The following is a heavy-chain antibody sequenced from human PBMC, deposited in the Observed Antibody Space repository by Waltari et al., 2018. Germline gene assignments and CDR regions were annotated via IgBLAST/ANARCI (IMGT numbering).Heavy chain of an antibody. CDR3: GFYAFDY. J-gene: IGHJ4*02. CDR1: GYTFASYG. V-gene: IGHV1-18*01. D-gene: IGHD3-22*01. Sequence: QVQLVQSGAEVKKPGASVKVSCKASGYTFASYGISWVRQAPGQGLEWMGWISAYNGDTNYVQKIQGRVTMTTDTSTSTAYMELRSLRGHTGYYDSRGFYAFDYWGQGTLVTVSS. CDR2: ISAYNGDT.